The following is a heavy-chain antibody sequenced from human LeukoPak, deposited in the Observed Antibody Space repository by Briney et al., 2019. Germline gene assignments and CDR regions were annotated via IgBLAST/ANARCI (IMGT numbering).Heavy chain of an antibody. D-gene: IGHD6-19*01. V-gene: IGHV3-7*03. J-gene: IGHJ4*02. CDR1: GFTFSSYW. Sequence: GGSLRLSCAASGFTFSSYWMSWVRQAPGKGLEWVANIKQDGSEKYYVDSVKGRFTISRDNAKNTLYLQMNSLRAEDTAVYYCANPPLPNSSGWYSQLGTTDYWGQGTLVTVSS. CDR2: IKQDGSEK. CDR3: ANPPLPNSSGWYSQLGTTDY.